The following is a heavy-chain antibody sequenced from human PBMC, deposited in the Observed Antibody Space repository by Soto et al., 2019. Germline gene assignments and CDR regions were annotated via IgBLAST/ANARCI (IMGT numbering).Heavy chain of an antibody. CDR1: GGSISSSRYY. CDR3: ARHDSGLELDV. D-gene: IGHD1-1*01. J-gene: IGHJ6*04. CDR2: IYYSGSS. Sequence: SETLSLTCIVSGGSISSSRYYWGWIRQPPGKGLEWIGSIYYSGSSYYNPSLKNRVTISVDTSKNQFSLKLSSVTATDTAVYYCARHDSGLELDVWGKGTTVTVSS. V-gene: IGHV4-39*01.